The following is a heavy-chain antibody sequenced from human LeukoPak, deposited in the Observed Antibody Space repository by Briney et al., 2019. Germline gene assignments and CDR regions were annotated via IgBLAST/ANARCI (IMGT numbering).Heavy chain of an antibody. V-gene: IGHV3-48*01. CDR1: GFTFNSHN. Sequence: GGSLRLSCAASGFTFNSHNMNWVRQAPGKGLEWLSYISSSSTTIYYADSVKGRFTISRDDAKNSLYLQMNSLRAEDTAVYYCARNLNTADDYWGQGILVTVSS. J-gene: IGHJ4*02. CDR3: ARNLNTADDY. CDR2: ISSSSTTI. D-gene: IGHD5-18*01.